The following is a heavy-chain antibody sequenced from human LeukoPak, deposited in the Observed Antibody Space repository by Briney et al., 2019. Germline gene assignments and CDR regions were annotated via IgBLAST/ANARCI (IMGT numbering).Heavy chain of an antibody. D-gene: IGHD3-22*01. CDR3: ARPHSTVPGSGYYWDYFDY. CDR1: GYTFTSYY. J-gene: IGHJ4*02. CDR2: INPSGGST. Sequence: ASVKVSCKASGYTFTSYYMHWVRKAPGQGLEWMGIINPSGGSTSYAQKFQGRVTMTRDTSTSTVYMELSSLRSEDTAVYYCARPHSTVPGSGYYWDYFDYWGQGTLVTVSS. V-gene: IGHV1-46*01.